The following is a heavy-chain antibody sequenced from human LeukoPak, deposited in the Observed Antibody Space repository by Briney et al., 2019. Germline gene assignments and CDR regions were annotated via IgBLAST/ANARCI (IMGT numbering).Heavy chain of an antibody. CDR3: ARHRAYSSSSPFDY. CDR1: GGSISSLY. J-gene: IGHJ4*02. Sequence: SSETLSLTCSVSGGSISSLYWSWIRQPPGKGLEWIGYIYYTGSTNYNPSLKSRVNMFVDMSKNQFSLRLSSVTAADTAVYYCARHRAYSSSSPFDYWGQGTLVTVSS. D-gene: IGHD6-6*01. CDR2: IYYTGST. V-gene: IGHV4-59*08.